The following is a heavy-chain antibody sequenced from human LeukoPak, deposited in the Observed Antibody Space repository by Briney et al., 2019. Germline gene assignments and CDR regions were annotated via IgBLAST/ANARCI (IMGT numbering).Heavy chain of an antibody. J-gene: IGHJ6*03. V-gene: IGHV4-61*02. CDR2: IYPSGNT. D-gene: IGHD5-12*01. Sequence: PSQTLCLTCTVSGGSISSVGYYWTWLRQPAGKGLEWIVRIYPSGNTTYNPSLTRRVTISVDTSKNQFSLKLSSVTAPDTAVYYCARVFGGSDFNYYYYYMDVWGKGTTVTISS. CDR3: ARVFGGSDFNYYYYYMDV. CDR1: GGSISSVGYY.